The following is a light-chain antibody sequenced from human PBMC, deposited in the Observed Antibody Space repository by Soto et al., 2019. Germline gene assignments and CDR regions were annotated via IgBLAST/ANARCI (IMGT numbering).Light chain of an antibody. CDR2: AAS. J-gene: IGKJ5*01. V-gene: IGKV1-9*01. Sequence: DIHLTQSPSFLSASVGDRVIITCRASQGISNSLAWYQQKPGKAPKLLIYAASTLQSGVPSWFSGSGSGTELTLTISSLQPEDVATYYCQQVHSSPITFGQGTRLEIK. CDR3: QQVHSSPIT. CDR1: QGISNS.